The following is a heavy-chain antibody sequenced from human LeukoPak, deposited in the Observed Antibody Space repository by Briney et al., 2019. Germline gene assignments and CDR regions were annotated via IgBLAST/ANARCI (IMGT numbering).Heavy chain of an antibody. J-gene: IGHJ6*03. V-gene: IGHV3-23*01. CDR2: ISGSGGST. CDR1: GFTFSSYA. D-gene: IGHD6-6*01. Sequence: PGGSLRLSCAASGFTFSSYAMSWVRQAPGKGLEWVSAISGSGGSTYYADSVKGRFTISRDNSKNTLYLQMNSLRAEDTAVCYCAREQQLGRHKNYYYYYYMDVWGKGTTVTVSS. CDR3: AREQQLGRHKNYYYYYYMDV.